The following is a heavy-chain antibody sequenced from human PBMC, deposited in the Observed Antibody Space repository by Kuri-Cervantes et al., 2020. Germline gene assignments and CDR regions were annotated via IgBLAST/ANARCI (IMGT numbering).Heavy chain of an antibody. Sequence: GESLKISCAASGFAVSGTYMSWVRQVRQGPGKGLEWVSFINADGSTYYADSVKGRFTTSRDSSKNTLYLQMNSLRAEDTAVYYCARECIVGAAADYWGQGTLVTVSS. CDR2: INADGST. D-gene: IGHD1-26*01. V-gene: IGHV3-53*05. CDR3: ARECIVGAAADY. J-gene: IGHJ4*02. CDR1: GFAVSGTY.